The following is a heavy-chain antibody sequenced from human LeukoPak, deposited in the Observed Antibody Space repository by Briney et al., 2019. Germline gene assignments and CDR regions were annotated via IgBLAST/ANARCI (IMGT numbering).Heavy chain of an antibody. D-gene: IGHD2-8*01. J-gene: IGHJ3*02. CDR2: INPSGGST. V-gene: IGHV1-46*01. Sequence: ASVKVSCKASEYTFTSYYMHWVRQAPGQGRGWMGIINPSGGSTSYAQKFQGRVTMTRDTSPSTVYMELSSLTSEDPAVYYCARGNLGYCTNGVCRHYDAFDIWGQGTMVTVSS. CDR1: EYTFTSYY. CDR3: ARGNLGYCTNGVCRHYDAFDI.